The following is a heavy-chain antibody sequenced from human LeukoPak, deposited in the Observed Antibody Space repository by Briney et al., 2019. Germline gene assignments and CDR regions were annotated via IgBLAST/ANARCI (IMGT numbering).Heavy chain of an antibody. CDR2: INPNSGGT. Sequence: ASVTVSCKASGYTFTGYYMHWVRQAPGQGLEWMGWINPNSGGTNYAQKFQGRVTMTRDTSISTAYMELSRLRSEDTAVYYCASYYYDSSGYVAVYWGQGTLVTVSS. V-gene: IGHV1-2*02. CDR3: ASYYYDSSGYVAVY. D-gene: IGHD3-22*01. CDR1: GYTFTGYY. J-gene: IGHJ4*02.